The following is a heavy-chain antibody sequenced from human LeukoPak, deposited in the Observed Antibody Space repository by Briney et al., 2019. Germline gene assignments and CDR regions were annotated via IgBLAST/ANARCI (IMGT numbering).Heavy chain of an antibody. Sequence: SQTLSLTCAVSGVSVGNPYNYWTWIRQPPGKALEGVGFISPNGDTDYSPSLEGRVTISRDTFNNHFSLRLASVSATDTAVYYCSRLASHNGQKVGALDFWGQGTLVTVSS. V-gene: IGHV4-30-4*01. D-gene: IGHD1-26*01. J-gene: IGHJ4*01. CDR2: ISPNGDT. CDR3: SRLASHNGQKVGALDF. CDR1: GVSVGNPYNY.